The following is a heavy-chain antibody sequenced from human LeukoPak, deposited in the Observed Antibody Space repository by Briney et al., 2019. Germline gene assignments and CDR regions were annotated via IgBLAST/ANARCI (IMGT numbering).Heavy chain of an antibody. CDR3: ASLEKSFYYGSGSYNSDDAFDI. V-gene: IGHV1-69*06. CDR1: GGTFSSYA. D-gene: IGHD3-10*01. J-gene: IGHJ3*02. Sequence: SVKVSCKASGGTFSSYAISWVRQAPRQGLEWMGGIIPVFGTANYAQKFQGRVTITADKSTSTAYMELSSLRSEDTAVYYCASLEKSFYYGSGSYNSDDAFDIWGQGTMVTVSS. CDR2: IIPVFGTA.